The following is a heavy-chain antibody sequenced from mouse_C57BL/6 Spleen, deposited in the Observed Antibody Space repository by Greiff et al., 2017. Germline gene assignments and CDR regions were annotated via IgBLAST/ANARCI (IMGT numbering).Heavy chain of an antibody. V-gene: IGHV8-12*01. CDR3: ARRALYDGYYGGFAY. CDR1: GFSLSTSGMG. Sequence: QVTLKVCGPGILQSSQTLSLTCSFSGFSLSTSGMGVSWIRQPSGKGLEWLAHIYWDDDKRYNPSLKSRLTISKDTSRNQVFLKITSVDTADTATYYCARRALYDGYYGGFAYWGQGTLVTVSA. CDR2: IYWDDDK. J-gene: IGHJ3*01. D-gene: IGHD2-3*01.